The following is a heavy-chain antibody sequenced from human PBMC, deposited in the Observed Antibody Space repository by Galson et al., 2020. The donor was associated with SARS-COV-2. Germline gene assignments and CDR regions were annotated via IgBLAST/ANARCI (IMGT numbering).Heavy chain of an antibody. J-gene: IGHJ4*02. CDR2: IWYDGSNK. V-gene: IGHV3-33*01. CDR3: AVNQDYRDRSGYFAY. CDR1: GFTFSNYG. Sequence: GGSLRLSCAASGFTFSNYGMHWVRQAPGKGLEWVAVIWYDGSNKYYADSVKGRFTISRDNSKNTLYLQMNSLRAEDTAVYYCAVNQDYRDRSGYFAYWGQGTLVTVSS. D-gene: IGHD3-22*01.